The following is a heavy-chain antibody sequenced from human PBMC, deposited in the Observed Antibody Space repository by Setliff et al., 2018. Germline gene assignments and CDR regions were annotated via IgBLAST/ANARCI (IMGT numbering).Heavy chain of an antibody. D-gene: IGHD2-21*01. J-gene: IGHJ4*02. CDR1: GYTFATYG. Sequence: ASVKVSCKASGYTFATYGISWVRQAPGQGLEWMGWISPYNSNTNYAQNFQGRVTMTTDTATSTAYMELRSLRSDDTAVYYCARAPRGPLSVVLALDYWGQGTLVTVSS. V-gene: IGHV1-18*01. CDR3: ARAPRGPLSVVLALDY. CDR2: ISPYNSNT.